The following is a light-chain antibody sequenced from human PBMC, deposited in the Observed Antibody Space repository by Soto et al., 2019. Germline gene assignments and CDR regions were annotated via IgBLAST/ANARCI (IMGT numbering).Light chain of an antibody. CDR2: TAS. CDR1: QSVSSNY. V-gene: IGKV3-20*01. CDR3: QQYGTSPWT. Sequence: EIVLTQSPGTLSLSPGERATLSCRASQSVSSNYLAWYQQKPGQAPRPLIYTASGRATGIPDRFSGSGSGTDFTHTISRVEPEDVGIYYCQQYGTSPWTFGQGTKVEIK. J-gene: IGKJ1*01.